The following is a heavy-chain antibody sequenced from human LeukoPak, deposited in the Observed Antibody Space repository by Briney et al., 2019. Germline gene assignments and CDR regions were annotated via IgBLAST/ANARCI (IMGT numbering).Heavy chain of an antibody. CDR1: GFTFSSYD. CDR3: AKAKSYSSGSSGY. V-gene: IGHV3-30*18. CDR2: ISYDGSTI. D-gene: IGHD5-18*01. J-gene: IGHJ4*02. Sequence: GRSLRLSCAASGFTFSSYDMHWVRKAPAKGLEWVAVISYDGSTIYYADSVKGRFTISRDNSKNTLYLQMNSLEAEDTAVYYCAKAKSYSSGSSGYWGQGTPVTVSS.